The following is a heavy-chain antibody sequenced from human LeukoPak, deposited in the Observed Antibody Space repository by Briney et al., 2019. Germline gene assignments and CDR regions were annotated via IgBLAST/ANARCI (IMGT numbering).Heavy chain of an antibody. CDR3: AREGQREQLVGTHYYYYMDV. Sequence: ASVKVSCKASGYTFTGYYIHWVRQAPGQGLEWMGIINPSGGSTSCAQKFQGRVTMTRDMSTSTVYMELSSLRSEDTAVYYCAREGQREQLVGTHYYYYMDVWGKGTTVTVSS. J-gene: IGHJ6*03. D-gene: IGHD6-6*01. V-gene: IGHV1-46*01. CDR1: GYTFTGYY. CDR2: INPSGGST.